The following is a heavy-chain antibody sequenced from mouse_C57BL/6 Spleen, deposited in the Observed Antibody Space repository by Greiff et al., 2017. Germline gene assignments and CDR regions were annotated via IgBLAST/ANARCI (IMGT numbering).Heavy chain of an antibody. J-gene: IGHJ3*01. Sequence: QVQLQQPGAELVMPGASVKLSCKASGYTFTSYWMHWVKQRPGQGLEWIGEIDPSDSYTNYNQKFKGNSTVTVDKSSSTAYMQLSSLTSEDSAVYYCARRSYYYGSETWFAYWGQGTLVTVSA. V-gene: IGHV1-69*01. D-gene: IGHD1-1*01. CDR2: IDPSDSYT. CDR3: ARRSYYYGSETWFAY. CDR1: GYTFTSYW.